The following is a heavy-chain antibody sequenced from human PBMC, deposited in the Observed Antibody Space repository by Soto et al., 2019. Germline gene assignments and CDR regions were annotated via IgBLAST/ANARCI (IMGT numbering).Heavy chain of an antibody. J-gene: IGHJ6*02. V-gene: IGHV4-30-2*01. CDR3: ARGKVVPAARYYYYYGMDV. Sequence: SETLSLTCAVSGGSISSGGYSWSWIRQPPGKGLEWFGYIYHSGSTYYNPSLKSRVTISVDRSKNQFSLKLSSVTAADTAVYYCARGKVVPAARYYYYYGMDVWGQGTTVTVSS. CDR1: GGSISSGGYS. D-gene: IGHD2-2*01. CDR2: IYHSGST.